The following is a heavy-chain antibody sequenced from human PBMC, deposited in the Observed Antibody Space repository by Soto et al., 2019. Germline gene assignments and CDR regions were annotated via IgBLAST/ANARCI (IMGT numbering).Heavy chain of an antibody. Sequence: QITLKESGPTLVKPTQTLTLTCTFSGFSLNTRGVGVGWIRQPPGKALEWLALISWDGEKRYSPSLKSRLTTTKDTSENQVVLTMTNMDPVDTATYYWAHRRVDLLTGHYYFDSWGQGTLVTVSS. V-gene: IGHV2-5*02. D-gene: IGHD3-9*01. J-gene: IGHJ4*02. CDR1: GFSLNTRGVG. CDR2: ISWDGEK. CDR3: AHRRVDLLTGHYYFDS.